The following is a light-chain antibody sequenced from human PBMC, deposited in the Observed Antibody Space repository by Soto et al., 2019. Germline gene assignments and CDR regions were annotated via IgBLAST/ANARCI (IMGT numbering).Light chain of an antibody. CDR3: QQYKYWPPLT. CDR2: GAF. V-gene: IGKV3-15*01. CDR1: QSVSSN. Sequence: EIVMTQSPATLSVSPGERVTLSCRASQSVSSNLAWYQQKPGQAPRLLIYGAFTRATGIPARFSGSGSGTEFTLTLSSLQSENFAVYYCQQYKYWPPLTFGGGTKVEIK. J-gene: IGKJ4*01.